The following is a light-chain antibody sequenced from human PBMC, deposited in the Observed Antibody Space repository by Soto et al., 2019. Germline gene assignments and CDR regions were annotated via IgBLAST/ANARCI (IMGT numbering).Light chain of an antibody. J-gene: IGKJ1*01. CDR3: QQYNNWPPT. CDR1: QSVSSS. CDR2: GAS. V-gene: IGKV3-15*01. Sequence: EIVMTQSPATLSVSPGEGATLSCRASQSVSSSLAWYQQNPGQATRLLISGASTRATGIPARFSGSGSGTEFTLTISSLQSEDFAVYYCQQYNNWPPTFGQGTKVEIK.